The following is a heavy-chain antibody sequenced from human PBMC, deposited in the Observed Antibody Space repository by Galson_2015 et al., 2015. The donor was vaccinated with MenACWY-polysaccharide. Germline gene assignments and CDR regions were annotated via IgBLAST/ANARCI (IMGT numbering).Heavy chain of an antibody. CDR1: GYTFTGFH. Sequence: SVKVSCKASGYTFTGFHINWVRQATGQGLEWMGWMNPNSGGNGYAQKFQGRVTMTRDTSTSTAYMELNSLSSEDTAVYYCARVGGSSGASYYYYYYMDVWGEGTTVTVSS. D-gene: IGHD2-15*01. CDR3: ARVGGSSGASYYYYYYMDV. J-gene: IGHJ6*03. V-gene: IGHV1-8*01. CDR2: MNPNSGGN.